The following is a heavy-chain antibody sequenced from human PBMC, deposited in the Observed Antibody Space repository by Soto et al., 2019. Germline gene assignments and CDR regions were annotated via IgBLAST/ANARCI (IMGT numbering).Heavy chain of an antibody. J-gene: IGHJ4*02. D-gene: IGHD6-13*01. CDR2: INHSGST. Sequence: PSETLSLTCAVYGGSFSGYYWSWIRQPPGKGLEWIGEINHSGSTNYNPSLKSRVTISVDTSKNQFSLKLSSVTAADTAVYYCASEAAAGPPFDYWGQGTLVTVSS. CDR1: GGSFSGYY. CDR3: ASEAAAGPPFDY. V-gene: IGHV4-34*01.